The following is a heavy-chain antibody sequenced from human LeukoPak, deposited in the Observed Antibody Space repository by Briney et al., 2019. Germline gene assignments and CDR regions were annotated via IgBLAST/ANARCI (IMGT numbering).Heavy chain of an antibody. V-gene: IGHV1-18*01. J-gene: IGHJ4*02. CDR1: GYSFRHYG. Sequence: ASVKVSCKASGYSFRHYGLTWVRQVPGQGLEWMGWISGDNRDTDSAEKFQGRLTMTTDTSTSTAYMDLRSLRSDDTGIYYCARLIRAAALIDYWGQGTLVTVSS. CDR2: ISGDNRDT. CDR3: ARLIRAAALIDY. D-gene: IGHD6-13*01.